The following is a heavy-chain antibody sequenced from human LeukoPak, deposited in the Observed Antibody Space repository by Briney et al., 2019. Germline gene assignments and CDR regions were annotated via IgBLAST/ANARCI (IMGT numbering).Heavy chain of an antibody. V-gene: IGHV4-61*02. D-gene: IGHD1-26*01. J-gene: IGHJ4*02. CDR1: GGSISSGSYY. CDR2: IYTSGST. CDR3: ARVHYSGSFAFDY. Sequence: SETLSLTCTVSGGSISSGSYYWSWIRQPAGKGLEWIGRIYTSGSTNYNPSLKSRVTISVDTSKNQFSLKLSSVTAADTAVYYCARVHYSGSFAFDYWGQGTLVTVSS.